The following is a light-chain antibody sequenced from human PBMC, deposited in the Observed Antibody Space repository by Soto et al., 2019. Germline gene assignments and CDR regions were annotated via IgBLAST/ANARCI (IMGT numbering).Light chain of an antibody. CDR2: GAS. V-gene: IGKV3-15*01. Sequence: EIVMTQSPATLSVSPGERATLSCRASQSVSSNLAWYQQKPGQAPRLLIYGASTRATGIPARFSGSGSGTEFTLTISCLQSEDFPVYYCQQYNNWPPTWTFGQGTKVDIK. CDR3: QQYNNWPPTWT. CDR1: QSVSSN. J-gene: IGKJ1*01.